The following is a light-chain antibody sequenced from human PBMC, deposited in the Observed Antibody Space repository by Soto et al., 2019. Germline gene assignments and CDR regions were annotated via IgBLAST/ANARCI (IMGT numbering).Light chain of an antibody. V-gene: IGKV1-5*01. CDR1: QGISSW. Sequence: DIQMTQSPSSVSASVGDRVTITCRASQGISSWLAWYQQKPGKAPKLLIYDASSLESGVPSRFSGSGYGTEFTLTISSLQPDDFATYYCQQYNTYSSLTFGGGTKVDIK. CDR3: QQYNTYSSLT. J-gene: IGKJ4*01. CDR2: DAS.